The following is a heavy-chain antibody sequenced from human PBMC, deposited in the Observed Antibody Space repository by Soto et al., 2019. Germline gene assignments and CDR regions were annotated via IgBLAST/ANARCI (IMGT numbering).Heavy chain of an antibody. CDR2: INPNSGGT. V-gene: IGHV1-2*02. J-gene: IGHJ4*02. D-gene: IGHD4-17*01. Sequence: ASVKVSCKASGYTFTGYYMHWVRQAPGQGLEWMGWINPNSGGTNYAQKFQGRVTMTRDTSISTAYMELSRLRSDDTAVYYCARDGADYGGNSERFDYWGQGTLVTVSS. CDR1: GYTFTGYY. CDR3: ARDGADYGGNSERFDY.